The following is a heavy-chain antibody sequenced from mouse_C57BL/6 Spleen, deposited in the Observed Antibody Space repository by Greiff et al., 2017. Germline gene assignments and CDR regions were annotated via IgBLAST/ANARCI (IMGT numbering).Heavy chain of an antibody. CDR2: IDPSDSYT. CDR3: ARGGDECGFAY. V-gene: IGHV1-59*01. J-gene: IGHJ3*01. Sequence: QVQLQQPGAELVRPGTSVKLSCKASGYTFTSYWMHWVKQRPGQGLEWIGVIDPSDSYTNYNGKFKGKATLTADKSSSTAYMQLSSLTSEDSAVYFCARGGDECGFAYWGQGTLVTVSA. CDR1: GYTFTSYW. D-gene: IGHD3-3*01.